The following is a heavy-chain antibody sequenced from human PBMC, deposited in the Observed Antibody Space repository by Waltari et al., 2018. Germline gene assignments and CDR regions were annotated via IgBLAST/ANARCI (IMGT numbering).Heavy chain of an antibody. J-gene: IGHJ4*02. V-gene: IGHV3-21*01. CDR1: GFTFSSYS. D-gene: IGHD1-26*01. Sequence: EVQLVESGGGLVKPGGSLRLSCAASGFTFSSYSMNWVRQAPGKGLEWVSSIRSSSYIYYADSVKGRFTISRDNAKNSLYLQMNSLRAEDTAVYYCARERGWELPYFDYWGQGTLVTVSS. CDR2: IRSSSYI. CDR3: ARERGWELPYFDY.